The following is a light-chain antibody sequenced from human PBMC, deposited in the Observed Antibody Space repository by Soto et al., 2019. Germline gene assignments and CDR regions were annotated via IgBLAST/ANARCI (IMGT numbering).Light chain of an antibody. V-gene: IGKV1-39*01. CDR1: QSISRS. CDR2: GAS. Sequence: DIQMTQFPSSLSASVGDRVTITCRASQSISRSLNWYQQRPGRAPKLLIFGASSLQGGVPSRFSGSGSGTLFTLTITSLQPEDFATYYCQQSYSTPRIFTFGPGTKVEIK. CDR3: QQSYSTPRIFT. J-gene: IGKJ3*01.